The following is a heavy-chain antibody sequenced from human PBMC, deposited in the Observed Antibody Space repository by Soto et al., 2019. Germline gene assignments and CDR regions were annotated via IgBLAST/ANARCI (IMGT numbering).Heavy chain of an antibody. CDR2: IWSDGSNK. V-gene: IGHV3-33*01. CDR3: ARPAGGDDDDNWFDP. D-gene: IGHD2-21*02. CDR1: GFTFNGYD. J-gene: IGHJ5*02. Sequence: GGSLRLSCAASGFTFNGYDMYWVRQAPGKGLEWVAVIWSDGSNKYYADSVKGRFTVSRDNSKSTLYLQMNSLRAEDTAVYYCARPAGGDDDDNWFDPWGQGTLVTVSS.